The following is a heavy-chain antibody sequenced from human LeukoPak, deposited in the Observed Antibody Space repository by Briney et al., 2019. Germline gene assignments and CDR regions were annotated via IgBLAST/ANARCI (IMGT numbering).Heavy chain of an antibody. CDR3: ARARKAAAGPELYYYYYYMDV. D-gene: IGHD6-13*01. CDR1: GGSISSSSYY. J-gene: IGHJ6*03. V-gene: IGHV4-39*07. CDR2: IYYSGST. Sequence: SETLSLTCTVSGGSISSSSYYWGWIRQPPGKGLEWIGSIYYSGSTYYNPSLKSRVTMSVDTSKNQFSLKLSSVTAADTAVYYCARARKAAAGPELYYYYYYMDVWGKGTTVTISS.